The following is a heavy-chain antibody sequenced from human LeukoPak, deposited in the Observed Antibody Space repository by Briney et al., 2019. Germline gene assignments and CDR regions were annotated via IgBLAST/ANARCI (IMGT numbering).Heavy chain of an antibody. Sequence: AASVKVSCKASGGTFSSYAISWVRQAPGQGLEWMGGIIPIFGTANYAQKFQGRVTITADESTSTAYMELSSLRSEDTAVYYCAREGSSGYYSLAPTFDYWGQGTLVTVSS. CDR2: IIPIFGTA. CDR3: AREGSSGYYSLAPTFDY. D-gene: IGHD3-22*01. CDR1: GGTFSSYA. J-gene: IGHJ4*02. V-gene: IGHV1-69*13.